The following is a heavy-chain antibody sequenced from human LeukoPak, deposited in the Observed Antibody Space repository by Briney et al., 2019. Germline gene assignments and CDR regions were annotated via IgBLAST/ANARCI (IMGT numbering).Heavy chain of an antibody. CDR2: ISAYSGNT. D-gene: IGHD2-2*01. V-gene: IGHV1-18*01. CDR1: GYTFTSYG. CDR3: ARVRVVVPAALIGGFGY. J-gene: IGHJ4*02. Sequence: GASVKVSCKASGYTFTSYGISWVRLAPGQGLEWMGWISAYSGNTNYAQKLQGRVTMTTDTSTSTAYMELRSLRSDDTAVYYCARVRVVVPAALIGGFGYWGQGTLVTVSS.